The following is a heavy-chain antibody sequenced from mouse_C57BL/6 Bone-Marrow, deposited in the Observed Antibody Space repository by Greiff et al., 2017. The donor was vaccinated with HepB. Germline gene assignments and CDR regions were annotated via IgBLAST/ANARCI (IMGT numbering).Heavy chain of an antibody. CDR2: ILPGSGST. V-gene: IGHV1-9*01. Sequence: QVQLKQSGAELMKPGASVKLSCKASGYTFTGYWIEWVKQRPGHGLEWIGEILPGSGSTNYNEKFKGKATFTADTSSNTAYMQLTSLTPEDSAIYYCASLAVNYLYYYAMDYWGQGTSVTVSS. D-gene: IGHD2-1*01. J-gene: IGHJ4*01. CDR1: GYTFTGYW. CDR3: ASLAVNYLYYYAMDY.